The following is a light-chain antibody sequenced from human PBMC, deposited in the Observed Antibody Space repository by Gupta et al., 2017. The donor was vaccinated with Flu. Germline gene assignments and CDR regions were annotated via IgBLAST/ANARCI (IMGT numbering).Light chain of an antibody. CDR1: SSNIGAGYD. V-gene: IGLV1-40*01. Sequence: QSVLTQPPSVSGAPGQRVTISCTGSSSNIGAGYDVHWYQHLPGTAPKLLIYANNNRPSGVPDRFSGSKSGTSASLAITGLQAEDEADYYCQSYDSSLSVNWVFGGGTKLTVL. CDR2: ANN. CDR3: QSYDSSLSVNWV. J-gene: IGLJ3*02.